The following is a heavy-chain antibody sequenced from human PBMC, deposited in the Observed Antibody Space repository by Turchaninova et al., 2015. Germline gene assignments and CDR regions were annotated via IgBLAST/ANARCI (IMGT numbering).Heavy chain of an antibody. Sequence: GTEVKKPGASVKVSCKASGYTFTSYGFSWVRKAPGQGLEWMGWISAYNGNRNSAQKFQGRVTMTTDTSTSLAYMELKSLRSDDTAVYYCARDLPYYDISGYAPPFDYWGQGTLVTVSS. V-gene: IGHV1-18*01. J-gene: IGHJ4*02. CDR1: GYTFTSYG. D-gene: IGHD3-22*01. CDR2: ISAYNGNR. CDR3: ARDLPYYDISGYAPPFDY.